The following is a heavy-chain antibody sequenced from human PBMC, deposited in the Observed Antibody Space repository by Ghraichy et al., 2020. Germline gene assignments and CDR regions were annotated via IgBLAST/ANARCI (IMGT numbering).Heavy chain of an antibody. Sequence: SETLSLTCTVSGGSISSGGYYWSWIRQHPGKGLEWIGYIYYSGSTYYNPSLKSRVTISVDTSKNQFSLKLSSVTAADTAVYYCARVRSINRWRSHYYYGMDVWGQGTTVTVSS. CDR2: IYYSGST. D-gene: IGHD4-17*01. CDR1: GGSISSGGYY. J-gene: IGHJ6*02. CDR3: ARVRSINRWRSHYYYGMDV. V-gene: IGHV4-31*03.